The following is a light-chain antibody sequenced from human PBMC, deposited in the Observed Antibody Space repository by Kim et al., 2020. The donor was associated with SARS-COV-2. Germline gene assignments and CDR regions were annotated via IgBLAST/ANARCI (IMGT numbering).Light chain of an antibody. CDR2: AAS. V-gene: IGKV1-27*01. J-gene: IGKJ1*01. CDR3: KKYNVAPRT. CDR1: QDISNY. Sequence: DIQMTQSPSSLSASVGDRVTITCRASQDISNYLAWYQKKPGKIPRLMMYAASTLQSGVPSRFSGSGSGTHFTLTISALLPEDFATYSCKKYNVAPRTFGQGTKVDIK.